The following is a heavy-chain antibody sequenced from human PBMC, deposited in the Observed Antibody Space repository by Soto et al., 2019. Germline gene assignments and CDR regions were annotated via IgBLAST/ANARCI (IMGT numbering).Heavy chain of an antibody. D-gene: IGHD2-2*01. J-gene: IGHJ5*02. Sequence: ASVKVSGKASGYTFTSYGISWVRQAPGQGLEWMGWISAYNGNTNYAQKLQGRVTMTTDTSTSTAYMELRSLRSDDTAVYYCARDGSLYCSSTSCYYNWFDPWGQGTLVTVSS. V-gene: IGHV1-18*04. CDR2: ISAYNGNT. CDR3: ARDGSLYCSSTSCYYNWFDP. CDR1: GYTFTSYG.